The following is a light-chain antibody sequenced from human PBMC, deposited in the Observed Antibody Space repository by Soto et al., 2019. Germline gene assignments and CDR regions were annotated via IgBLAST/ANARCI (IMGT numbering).Light chain of an antibody. CDR3: SSYSSVTTLWV. CDR2: EVS. Sequence: QSALTQPASVSGSPGQSITISCTGTSSDVGGYNYVSWYQQHPGKAPKLIIYEVSNRPSGGSNRFSGSKSGNTASLTVSGLQAEDEADYYCSSYSSVTTLWVFGGGTKLTVL. V-gene: IGLV2-14*01. CDR1: SSDVGGYNY. J-gene: IGLJ3*02.